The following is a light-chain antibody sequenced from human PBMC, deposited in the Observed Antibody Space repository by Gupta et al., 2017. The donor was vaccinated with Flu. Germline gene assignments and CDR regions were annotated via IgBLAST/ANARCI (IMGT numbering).Light chain of an antibody. V-gene: IGKV1-5*03. Sequence: PSTLSASVGDSGTITCQASQSFKTWLAWYQQKPGQAPKLLIYKASTLDRGVPSRFSGSGTGTELTLTISSLQPDDFATYCCHQEDTFSWTFGQGTKVEVK. J-gene: IGKJ1*01. CDR3: HQEDTFSWT. CDR2: KAS. CDR1: QSFKTW.